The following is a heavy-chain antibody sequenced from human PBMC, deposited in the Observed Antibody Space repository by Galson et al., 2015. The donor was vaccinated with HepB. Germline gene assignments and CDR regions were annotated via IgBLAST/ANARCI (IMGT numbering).Heavy chain of an antibody. CDR3: ARDIIYDFWSGQLPYRFDS. J-gene: IGHJ4*02. Sequence: TLSLTCTVSGGSISSHTYYWGWIRQPPGKGLEWIGSIYYSGSSYYNPTLKSRVTMSVDTSKNQFSLKLTSVTAADTAVYYCARDIIYDFWSGQLPYRFDSWGQGTLVTVSS. CDR2: IYYSGSS. V-gene: IGHV4-39*07. D-gene: IGHD3-3*01. CDR1: GGSISSHTYY.